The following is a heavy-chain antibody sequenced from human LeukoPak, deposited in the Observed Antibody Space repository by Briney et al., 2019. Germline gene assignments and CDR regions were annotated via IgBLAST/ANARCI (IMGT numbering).Heavy chain of an antibody. CDR1: GGSFSGYY. CDR3: ARLDYYYYYMDV. Sequence: PSETLSLTCAVYGGSFSGYYWSWIRQPPGKVLEWIGEINHSGSTNYNPSLKSRVTISVDTSKNQFSLKVSSVTAADTAVYYCARLDYYYYYMDVWGKGTTVTVSS. J-gene: IGHJ6*03. V-gene: IGHV4-34*01. CDR2: INHSGST.